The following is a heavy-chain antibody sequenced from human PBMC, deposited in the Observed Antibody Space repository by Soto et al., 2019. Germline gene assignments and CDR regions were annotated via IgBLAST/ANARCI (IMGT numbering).Heavy chain of an antibody. V-gene: IGHV3-11*05. CDR3: AREYRGSYSPFEY. J-gene: IGHJ4*02. CDR1: GFTFSDYY. CDR2: ISSSSNYT. D-gene: IGHD1-26*01. Sequence: LRLSCAASGFTFSDYYMRWIRQASGKGLERVSYISSSSNYTNYAGSVKGRFTISRDNAKNSLYLQMNSLRAEDTAVYYCAREYRGSYSPFEYWGQGTLVTVS.